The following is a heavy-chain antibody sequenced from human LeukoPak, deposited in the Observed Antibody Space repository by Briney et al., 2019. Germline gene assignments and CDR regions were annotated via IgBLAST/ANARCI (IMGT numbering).Heavy chain of an antibody. CDR2: IYPVDSNT. J-gene: IGHJ4*02. Sequence: GESLKISCKGSGYSFTTYWIGWVRQMPGNGLEWMGIIYPVDSNTRYSPSFQGQVTISADKSISTAYLQWSSLKASDTAIYYCARGYSSSSRGFDYWGQGTLVTVSS. CDR3: ARGYSSSSRGFDY. V-gene: IGHV5-51*01. D-gene: IGHD6-6*01. CDR1: GYSFTTYW.